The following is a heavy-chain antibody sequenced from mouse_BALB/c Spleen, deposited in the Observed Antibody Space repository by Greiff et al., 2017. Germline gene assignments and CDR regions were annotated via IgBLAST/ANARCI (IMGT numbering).Heavy chain of an antibody. CDR3: ARPSYDGYSHYYAMDY. J-gene: IGHJ4*01. CDR2: INPDSSTI. V-gene: IGHV4-1*02. D-gene: IGHD2-3*01. Sequence: DVKLQESGGGLVQPGGSLKLSCAASGFDFSRYWMSWVRQAPGKGLEWIGEINPDSSTINYTPSLKDKFIISRDNAKNTLYLQMSKVRSEDTALYYCARPSYDGYSHYYAMDYWGQGTSVTVSS. CDR1: GFDFSRYW.